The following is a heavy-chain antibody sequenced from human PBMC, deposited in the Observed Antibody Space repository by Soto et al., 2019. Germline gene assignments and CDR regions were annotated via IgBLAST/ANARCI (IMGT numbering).Heavy chain of an antibody. CDR1: GFTFNDYA. CDR3: ARDRRGEDPGGWFDP. CDR2: MSSDGTFR. Sequence: GGSLRLSCTASGFTFNDYAIRFFRHSPFKGLEWVAAMSSDGTFRYYADSVKGRLTISRDNSKNTLYLQMNTLTVEDTAVYFCARDRRGEDPGGWFDPWGQGTLVTVSS. D-gene: IGHD3-16*01. J-gene: IGHJ5*02. V-gene: IGHV3-30*01.